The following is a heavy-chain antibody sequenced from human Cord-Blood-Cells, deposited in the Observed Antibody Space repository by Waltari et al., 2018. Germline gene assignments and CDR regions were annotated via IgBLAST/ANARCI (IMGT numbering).Heavy chain of an antibody. CDR1: GGSISRGDYY. Sequence: QVQLQESGPGLVKPSQTLSLTCTVSGGSISRGDYYWSWIRHPPGKGLEWIGYIYYSGSTYYNPSLKSRVTISVDTSKNQFSLKLSSVTAADTAVYYCARELGYSYGYNWFDPWGQGTLVTVSS. D-gene: IGHD5-18*01. V-gene: IGHV4-30-4*01. CDR3: ARELGYSYGYNWFDP. CDR2: IYYSGST. J-gene: IGHJ5*02.